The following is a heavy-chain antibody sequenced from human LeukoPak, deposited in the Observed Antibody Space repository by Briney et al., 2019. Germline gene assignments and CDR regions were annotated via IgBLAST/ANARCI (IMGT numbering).Heavy chain of an antibody. J-gene: IGHJ5*02. CDR1: GGSFSGYY. Sequence: SETLSLTCAVFGGSFSGYYWNWIRQPPGKGLEWIGQINPSRNTNYNPSLKSRVTMSVDTSKNQFSLKLSSVTAADTAVYYCARVSSSTSTWRFDPWGQGTLVTVSS. CDR2: INPSRNT. CDR3: ARVSSSTSTWRFDP. D-gene: IGHD6-13*01. V-gene: IGHV4-34*01.